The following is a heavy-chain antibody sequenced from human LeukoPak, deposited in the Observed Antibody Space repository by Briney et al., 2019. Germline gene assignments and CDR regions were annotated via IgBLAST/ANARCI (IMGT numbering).Heavy chain of an antibody. Sequence: GGSLRLSCVGSGFTLRDYHMDWVRQDPGMGLEWVGRTRSKVRKYATEYAASVKGRFTISRDESENSVFLHLSSLTVEDTALYYCARDGAEGDDSAFDVWGQGTMVTVSP. J-gene: IGHJ3*01. D-gene: IGHD3-22*01. CDR1: GFTLRDYH. V-gene: IGHV3-72*01. CDR3: ARDGAEGDDSAFDV. CDR2: TRSKVRKYAT.